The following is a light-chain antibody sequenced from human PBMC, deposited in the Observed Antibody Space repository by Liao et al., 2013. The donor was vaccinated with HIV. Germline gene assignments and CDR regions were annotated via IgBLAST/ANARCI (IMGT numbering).Light chain of an antibody. Sequence: SYELTQPPSVSVAPGKTASLTCEGINIESKSVHWYQQKPGQAPVLVMFYDSERPSWIPERFSASTSGNTATLTITRVEAGDEADYYCQVWDDSSYHIVFGGGTKLTVL. CDR3: QVWDDSSYHIV. CDR2: YDS. V-gene: IGLV3-21*04. J-gene: IGLJ2*01. CDR1: NIESKS.